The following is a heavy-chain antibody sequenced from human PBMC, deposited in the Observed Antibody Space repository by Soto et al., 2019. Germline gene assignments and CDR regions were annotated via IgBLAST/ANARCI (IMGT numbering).Heavy chain of an antibody. D-gene: IGHD3-22*01. J-gene: IGHJ6*02. V-gene: IGHV3-7*05. CDR2: IKQDGSQK. CDR1: GFTFSGYW. Sequence: GGSLRLSCAASGFTFSGYWMTWVRQAPGKGLEWVANIKQDGSQKYYVDSVKGRFTISRDNARNSLYLQMNSLRVEDTAVYNCARGPHSSLYYYYGMDVWGLGTTVTVSS. CDR3: ARGPHSSLYYYYGMDV.